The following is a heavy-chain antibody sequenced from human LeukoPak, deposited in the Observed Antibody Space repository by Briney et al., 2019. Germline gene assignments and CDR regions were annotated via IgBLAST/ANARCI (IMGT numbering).Heavy chain of an antibody. J-gene: IGHJ4*02. V-gene: IGHV3-33*08. D-gene: IGHD5-12*01. CDR1: GFTFSSYE. CDR3: ARDSSDIVADYYFDY. Sequence: GGSLRLSCAASGFTFSSYEMNWVRQAPGKGLEWVAVIWYDESYKYYADSVKGRFTISRDNSKNTLYVQMNSLRAEDTALYYCARDSSDIVADYYFDYWGQGTLVTVSS. CDR2: IWYDESYK.